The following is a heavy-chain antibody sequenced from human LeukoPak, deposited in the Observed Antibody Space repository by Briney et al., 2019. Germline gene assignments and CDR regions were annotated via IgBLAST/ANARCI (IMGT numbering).Heavy chain of an antibody. CDR3: AKGRGGWYGGGFDY. J-gene: IGHJ4*02. CDR2: ISYDGSNK. D-gene: IGHD6-19*01. V-gene: IGHV3-30*18. CDR1: GYTFSSYG. Sequence: GGSLRLSCAASGYTFSSYGMHWVRQAPGKGLEWVAVISYDGSNKYYADSVKGRFTISRDNAKNSLYLQMNSLRTDDTAVYYCAKGRGGWYGGGFDYWGQGTLVTVSS.